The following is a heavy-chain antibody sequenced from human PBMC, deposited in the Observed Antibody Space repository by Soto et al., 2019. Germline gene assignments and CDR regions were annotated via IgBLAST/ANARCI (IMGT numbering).Heavy chain of an antibody. CDR2: INHSGST. D-gene: IGHD1-7*01. J-gene: IGHJ4*02. CDR3: ASTRNYFGRALDY. Sequence: SETLSLTCAVYGGSFSGYYWSWIRQPPGKGLEWIGEINHSGSTNYNPSLKSRVTISVDTSKNQFSLKLSSVTAADTAVYYCASTRNYFGRALDYWGQGTLVTVSS. V-gene: IGHV4-34*01. CDR1: GGSFSGYY.